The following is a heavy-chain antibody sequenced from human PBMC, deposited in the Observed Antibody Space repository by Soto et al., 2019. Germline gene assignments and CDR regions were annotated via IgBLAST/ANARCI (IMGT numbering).Heavy chain of an antibody. D-gene: IGHD3-9*01. J-gene: IGHJ4*02. CDR2: IYSGGST. CDR3: ARMSDILTGYPIDY. V-gene: IGHV3-53*04. Sequence: PGGSLRLSCAASGFTVSSNYMSWVRQAPGKGLEWVSVIYSGGSTYYADSVKGRFTISRHNSKNTLYLQMNSLRAEDTAVYYCARMSDILTGYPIDYWGQGTLVTVSS. CDR1: GFTVSSNY.